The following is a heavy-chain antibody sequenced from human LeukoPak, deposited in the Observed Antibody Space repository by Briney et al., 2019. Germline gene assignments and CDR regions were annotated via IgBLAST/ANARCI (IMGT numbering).Heavy chain of an antibody. CDR2: THYSGNT. CDR1: GDSVSSTNYY. Sequence: PSQTLSLTCVVSGDSVSSTNYYWGWIRQPPGKGLEWIGTTHYSGNTYYNPSLKSRVTISLDTSKNQFSLRLNSVTAADTAVYYCAREGAYRTYGDYSPFDFWGQGTLVTVSS. CDR3: AREGAYRTYGDYSPFDF. D-gene: IGHD4-17*01. V-gene: IGHV4-39*07. J-gene: IGHJ5*01.